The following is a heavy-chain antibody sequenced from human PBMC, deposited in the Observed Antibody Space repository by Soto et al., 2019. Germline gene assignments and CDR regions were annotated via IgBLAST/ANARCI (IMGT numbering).Heavy chain of an antibody. J-gene: IGHJ4*02. Sequence: LRLSCPTSGFNFSSYARHWVRQAPGKGLEWVEVISYDGSNKYYADSVKRRFTISRDNAKNTLYLQINSLRAEDTAVYYCARGVLWVGATPPFDYWGQGTLVTVSS. CDR3: ARGVLWVGATPPFDY. D-gene: IGHD1-26*01. CDR1: GFNFSSYA. CDR2: ISYDGSNK. V-gene: IGHV3-30-3*01.